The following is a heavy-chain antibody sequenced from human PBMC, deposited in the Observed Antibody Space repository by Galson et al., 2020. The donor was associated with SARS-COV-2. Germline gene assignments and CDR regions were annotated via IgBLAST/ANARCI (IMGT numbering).Heavy chain of an antibody. J-gene: IGHJ6*02. V-gene: IGHV5-51*01. CDR3: AKEVWVGNYYYGMDV. CDR1: GYSFTSYW. D-gene: IGHD2-15*01. Sequence: GESLKISCKGSGYSFTSYWIGWVRQMPGKGLEWMGIIYPGDSDTRYSPSFQGQVTISADRSISTAYLQWSSLKASDTAMYYCAKEVWVGNYYYGMDVWGQGTMVTVSS. CDR2: IYPGDSDT.